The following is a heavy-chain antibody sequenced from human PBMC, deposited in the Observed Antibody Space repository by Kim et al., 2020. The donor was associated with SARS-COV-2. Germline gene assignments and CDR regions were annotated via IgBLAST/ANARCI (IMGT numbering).Heavy chain of an antibody. D-gene: IGHD2-2*01. CDR3: ARHVSLIRGQNWFDP. CDR2: IYYSGST. V-gene: IGHV4-59*08. J-gene: IGHJ5*02. Sequence: SETLSLTCTVSGGSISSYYWSWIRQPPGKGLEWIGYIYYSGSTNYNPSLKSRVTISVDTSKNQFSLKLSSVTAADTAVYYCARHVSLIRGQNWFDPWGQGTLVTVSS. CDR1: GGSISSYY.